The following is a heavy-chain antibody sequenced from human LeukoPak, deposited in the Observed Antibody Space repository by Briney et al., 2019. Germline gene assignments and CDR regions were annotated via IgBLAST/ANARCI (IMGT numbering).Heavy chain of an antibody. CDR3: AREEDADYGMDV. J-gene: IGHJ6*02. CDR2: IYYSGTT. D-gene: IGHD2-8*01. Sequence: PSETLSLTCTVSGGSISNYYWSWIRQPPGKGLEWIGYIYYSGTTNYSPSLKSRVTISVDTSKNQFSLKLSSVTAADTAVYYCAREEDADYGMDVWGQGTTVTVSS. V-gene: IGHV4-59*01. CDR1: GGSISNYY.